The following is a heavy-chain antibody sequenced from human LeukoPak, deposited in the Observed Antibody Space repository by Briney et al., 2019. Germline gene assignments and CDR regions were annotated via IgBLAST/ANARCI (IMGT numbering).Heavy chain of an antibody. CDR2: IYYSGST. J-gene: IGHJ4*02. CDR3: ARVTGYMIEDYFDY. CDR1: GFTFDDYG. V-gene: IGHV4-59*01. Sequence: GSLRLSCAASGFTFDDYGMSWLRQPPGKGLEWIGYIYYSGSTNYNPSLKSRVTISVDTSKNQFSLKLRSVTAADTAAYYCARVTGYMIEDYFDYWGQGTLVTVSS. D-gene: IGHD3-22*01.